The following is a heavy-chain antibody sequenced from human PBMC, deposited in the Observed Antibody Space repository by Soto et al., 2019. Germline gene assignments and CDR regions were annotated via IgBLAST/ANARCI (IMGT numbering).Heavy chain of an antibody. CDR1: GGSISSYY. CDR3: ARVVQAGYSYGLVGYFDY. J-gene: IGHJ4*02. V-gene: IGHV4-59*01. CDR2: IYYSGST. D-gene: IGHD5-18*01. Sequence: SETLSLTCTVSGGSISSYYWSWIRQPPGKGLEWFGYIYYSGSTNYNPSLKSRVTISVDTSKNQFSLKLSSVTAADTAVYYCARVVQAGYSYGLVGYFDYWGQGTLVT.